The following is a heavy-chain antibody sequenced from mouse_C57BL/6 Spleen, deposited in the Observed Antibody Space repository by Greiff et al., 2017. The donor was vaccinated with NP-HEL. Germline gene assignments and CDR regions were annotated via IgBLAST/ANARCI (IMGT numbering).Heavy chain of an antibody. CDR1: GFNIKNTY. CDR3: AFPYYRNYEGFAY. CDR2: IDPANGNT. Sequence: VQLQQSVAELVRPGASVKLSCTASGFNIKNTYMHWVKQRPEQGLEWIGRIDPANGNTKYAPKFQGKATITADTSSNTAYLQLSSLTSEDTAIYYCAFPYYRNYEGFAYWGQGTLVTVSA. J-gene: IGHJ3*01. V-gene: IGHV14-3*01. D-gene: IGHD2-5*01.